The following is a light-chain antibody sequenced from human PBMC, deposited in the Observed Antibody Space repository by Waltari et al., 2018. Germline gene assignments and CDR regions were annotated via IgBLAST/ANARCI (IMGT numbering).Light chain of an antibody. CDR3: QQRSNWPT. CDR1: QSGSSS. CDR2: DAS. Sequence: EIVLTQSPATLSLSPGERATLSCRASQSGSSSLGWYQQKPGQAPRLLIYDASNRATGIPARFSGSGSGTDFTLTISSLEPEDFAVYYCQQRSNWPTFGGGTKVEIK. J-gene: IGKJ4*01. V-gene: IGKV3-11*01.